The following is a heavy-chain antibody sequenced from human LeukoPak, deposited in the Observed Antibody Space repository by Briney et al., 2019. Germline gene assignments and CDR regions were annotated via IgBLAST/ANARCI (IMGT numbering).Heavy chain of an antibody. CDR1: GGSISSYY. V-gene: IGHV4-59*01. J-gene: IGHJ4*02. D-gene: IGHD3-16*01. Sequence: SETLSLTCTGSGGSISSYYWSWIRQPPGKGLEWIGYIYYSGSTNYNPSLKSRVTISVDTSKNQFSLKLSSVTAADTAVYYCARDLGGLADYWGQGTLVTVSS. CDR2: IYYSGST. CDR3: ARDLGGLADY.